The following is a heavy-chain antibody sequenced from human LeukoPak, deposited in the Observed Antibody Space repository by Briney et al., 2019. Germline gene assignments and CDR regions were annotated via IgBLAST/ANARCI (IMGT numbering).Heavy chain of an antibody. CDR1: GYTFTNYA. V-gene: IGHV1-18*01. CDR3: ARVDGSSLASSGY. J-gene: IGHJ4*02. D-gene: IGHD1-26*01. CDR2: ISAYNGNT. Sequence: GASVKVSFKASGYTFTNYAMHWVRQAPGQRLEWMGWISAYNGNTNYAQKLQGRVTMTTDTFTSTAYMELRSLRSDDTAVYYCARVDGSSLASSGYWGQGTLVTVSS.